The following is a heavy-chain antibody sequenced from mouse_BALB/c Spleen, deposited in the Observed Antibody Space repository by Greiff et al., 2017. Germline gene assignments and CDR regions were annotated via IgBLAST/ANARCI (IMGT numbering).Heavy chain of an antibody. Sequence: VQLQQSGPELVKPGASVKISCKASGYSFTSYYIHWVKQRPGQGLEWIGWIFPGSGNTKYNEKFKGKATLTADTSSSTAYMQLSSLTSEDSAVYFCARWGLRQGLYYFDYWGQGTTLTVSS. CDR1: GYSFTSYY. V-gene: IGHV1-66*01. D-gene: IGHD2-4*01. CDR3: ARWGLRQGLYYFDY. CDR2: IFPGSGNT. J-gene: IGHJ2*01.